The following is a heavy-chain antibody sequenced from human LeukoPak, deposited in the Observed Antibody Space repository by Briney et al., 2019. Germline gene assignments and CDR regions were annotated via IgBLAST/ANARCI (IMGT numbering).Heavy chain of an antibody. CDR3: ARLYSYGYWYFDL. J-gene: IGHJ2*01. D-gene: IGHD5-18*01. V-gene: IGHV4-30-2*01. Sequence: PSETLSLTCTVSGGSISSGGYYWSWIRQPPGKGLEWIGYIYHSGSTYYNPSLKSRVTISVDRSKNQFSLKLSSVTAADTAVYYCARLYSYGYWYFDLWGRGTLVTVSS. CDR2: IYHSGST. CDR1: GGSISSGGYY.